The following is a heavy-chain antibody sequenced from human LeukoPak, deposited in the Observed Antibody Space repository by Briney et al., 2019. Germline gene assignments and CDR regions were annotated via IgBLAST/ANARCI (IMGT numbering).Heavy chain of an antibody. V-gene: IGHV3-23*01. J-gene: IGHJ6*02. CDR2: ISGSGGRT. Sequence: GGSLRLSCAASGFTLSSYAMSWDRQAPGKGMEWVSAISGSGGRTYYADSVKGRFTIARDNSKNQLYLQMNSLRAEDTAVYYCAKDLRGYSYGPIPYYYYGMDVWGQGTTVTVSS. CDR3: AKDLRGYSYGPIPYYYYGMDV. CDR1: GFTLSSYA. D-gene: IGHD5-18*01.